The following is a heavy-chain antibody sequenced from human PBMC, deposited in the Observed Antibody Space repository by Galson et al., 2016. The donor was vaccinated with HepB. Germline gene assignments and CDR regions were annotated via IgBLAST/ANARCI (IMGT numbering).Heavy chain of an antibody. J-gene: IGHJ3*02. CDR2: IKTDGSEK. V-gene: IGHV3-7*01. D-gene: IGHD5-18*01. Sequence: SLRLSCAASGFTFSNYWMRWVRQAPGKGLECVANIKTDGSEKYYVDSVKGRFTISRDNAKNSLYLQMNSLRAEDTALYYCASAVRGYSVDIWGQGTMVTVSS. CDR1: GFTFSNYW. CDR3: ASAVRGYSVDI.